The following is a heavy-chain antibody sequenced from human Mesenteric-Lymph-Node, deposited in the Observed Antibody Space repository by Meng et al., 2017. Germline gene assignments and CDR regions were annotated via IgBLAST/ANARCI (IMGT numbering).Heavy chain of an antibody. D-gene: IGHD2/OR15-2a*01. CDR3: ASASMPWF. J-gene: IGHJ4*02. CDR2: ISYDGSNK. Sequence: GESLKISCAASGFTFSSYAMHWVRQAPGKGLEWVAVISYDGSNKYYADSVKGRFTVSRDNAKNTVFLQINSLRAEDTAVYYCASASMPWFWGQGTLVTVSS. CDR1: GFTFSSYA. V-gene: IGHV3-30*04.